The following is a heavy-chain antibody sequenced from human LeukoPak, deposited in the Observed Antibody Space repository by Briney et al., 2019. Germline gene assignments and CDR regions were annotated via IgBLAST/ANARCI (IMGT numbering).Heavy chain of an antibody. CDR2: IYYSGST. CDR1: GGSISSYY. Sequence: SETLSLTCTVSGGSISSYYWSWIRQPPGKGLEWIGYIYYSGSTNYNPSLKSRVTISVDTSKNQFSLKLSSVTAADTAVYYCARAPLSYSGSYYFDYWGQGTLVTVSS. D-gene: IGHD1-26*01. J-gene: IGHJ4*02. CDR3: ARAPLSYSGSYYFDY. V-gene: IGHV4-59*01.